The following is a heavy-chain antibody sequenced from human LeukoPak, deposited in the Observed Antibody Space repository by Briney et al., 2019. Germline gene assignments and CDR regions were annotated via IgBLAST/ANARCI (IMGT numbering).Heavy chain of an antibody. V-gene: IGHV3-23*01. CDR1: GFTFSSYA. CDR2: ISGSGGDT. D-gene: IGHD3-22*01. J-gene: IGHJ4*02. CDR3: AIMHGYYDGSGYWVQ. Sequence: GGSLRLSCAASGFTFSSYAIYWVRQAPGKGLEWVSGISGSGGDTYFADSVKGRFTISRDNSKNTVFLQVDSLRDEDTAVYYCAIMHGYYDGSGYWVQWGQGTLVTVSS.